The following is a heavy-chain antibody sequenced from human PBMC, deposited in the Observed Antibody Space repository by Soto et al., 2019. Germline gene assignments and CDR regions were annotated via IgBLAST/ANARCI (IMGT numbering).Heavy chain of an antibody. CDR3: ARDLSGRADV. V-gene: IGHV3-74*01. CDR2: MNEDGSTT. D-gene: IGHD3-10*01. J-gene: IGHJ6*02. CDR1: EFTSSSYW. Sequence: GGSLRLSCVDSEFTSSSYWMHWVRQVPGKGLVWVSRMNEDGSTTDYADSVKGRFTISRDNARNTLYLQMNSLRAEDTAVYYCARDLSGRADVWGQGTTVTVSS.